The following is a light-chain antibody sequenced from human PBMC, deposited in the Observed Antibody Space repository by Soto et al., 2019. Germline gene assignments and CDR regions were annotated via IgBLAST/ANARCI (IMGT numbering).Light chain of an antibody. J-gene: IGKJ1*01. CDR1: QSINSW. CDR3: QHYNSYWT. V-gene: IGKV1-5*03. CDR2: KAS. Sequence: DIQMTQSPSTLSASVGDRVIITCRASQSINSWLAWYQQKPGKAPKLLIYKASSLESGVPSRFSGSGSGTEFTLTISILQPDDFATYYCQHYNSYWTFGQGTKVEVK.